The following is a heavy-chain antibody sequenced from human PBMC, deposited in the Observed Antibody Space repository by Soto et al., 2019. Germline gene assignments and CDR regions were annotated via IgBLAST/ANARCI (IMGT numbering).Heavy chain of an antibody. CDR2: ISAYNGNT. CDR1: GYTFTSYG. D-gene: IGHD6-19*01. V-gene: IGHV1-18*04. Sequence: GASVKVSCKASGYTFTSYGISWVRQAPGQGLEWMGWISAYNGNTNYAQKLQGRVTMTTDTSTSTAYMELRSLRSDDTAVYYCARGGAVADYYYYGMDVWGQGXTVTVYS. CDR3: ARGGAVADYYYYGMDV. J-gene: IGHJ6*02.